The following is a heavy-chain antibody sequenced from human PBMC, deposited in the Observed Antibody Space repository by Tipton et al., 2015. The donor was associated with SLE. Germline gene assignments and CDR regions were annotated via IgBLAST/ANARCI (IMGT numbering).Heavy chain of an antibody. J-gene: IGHJ5*02. CDR2: ISSNGGST. Sequence: QLVQSGGGVVQPGRSLRLSCAASGFTFSSYAMHWVRQAPGKGLEYVSAISSNGGSTYYADSVKGRFTISRDNAKNSLYLQMNSLRAEDTAVYYCARREWLLGEYNWFDPWGQGTLVTVSS. CDR3: ARREWLLGEYNWFDP. V-gene: IGHV3-64*04. CDR1: GFTFSSYA. D-gene: IGHD3-3*01.